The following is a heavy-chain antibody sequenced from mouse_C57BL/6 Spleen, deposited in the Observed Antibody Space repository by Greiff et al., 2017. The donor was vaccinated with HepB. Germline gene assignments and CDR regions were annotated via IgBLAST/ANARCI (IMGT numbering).Heavy chain of an antibody. J-gene: IGHJ2*01. CDR1: GFTFSDYG. CDR2: ISSGSSTI. CDR3: ARGLLDY. D-gene: IGHD3-1*01. V-gene: IGHV5-17*01. Sequence: EVQVVESGGGLVKPGGSLKLSCAASGFTFSDYGMHWVRQAPEKGLEWVAYISSGSSTIYYADTVKGRFTISRDNAKNTLFLQMTSLRSEDTAMYYCARGLLDYWGQGTTLTVSS.